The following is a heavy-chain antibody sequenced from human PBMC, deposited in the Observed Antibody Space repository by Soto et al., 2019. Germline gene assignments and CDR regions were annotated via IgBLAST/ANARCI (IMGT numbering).Heavy chain of an antibody. CDR2: ISYDGSNK. V-gene: IGHV3-30*18. D-gene: IGHD4-17*01. Sequence: PGGSLRLSCVASGFTFSSYGMHWVRQAPGKGLEWVAVISYDGSNKYYADSVKGRFTISRDNSKNTLYLQMNSLRAEDTAVYYCAKDYGDYEGWCSDYWGQGTLVTVSS. CDR3: AKDYGDYEGWCSDY. J-gene: IGHJ4*02. CDR1: GFTFSSYG.